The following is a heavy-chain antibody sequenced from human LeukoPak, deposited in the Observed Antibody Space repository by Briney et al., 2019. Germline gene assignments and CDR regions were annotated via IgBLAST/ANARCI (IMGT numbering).Heavy chain of an antibody. Sequence: PGGSLRLSCAASGFTFSSYVMSWVRQAPGKGLEWGSGISASGGTTYYADSVKGRFTISRDNSKNTLYLEMNGLRAEDTAVYYCAKDGDQITVTKLDYWGQGTLVTVSS. CDR2: ISASGGTT. CDR3: AKDGDQITVTKLDY. J-gene: IGHJ4*02. V-gene: IGHV3-23*01. D-gene: IGHD4-17*01. CDR1: GFTFSSYV.